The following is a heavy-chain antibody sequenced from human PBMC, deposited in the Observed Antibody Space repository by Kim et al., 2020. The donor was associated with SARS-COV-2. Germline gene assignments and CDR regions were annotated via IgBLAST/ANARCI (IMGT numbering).Heavy chain of an antibody. V-gene: IGHV7-4-1*02. Sequence: ASVKVSCKDSGYTFTSYAMNWVRQAPGQGLEWMGWINTNTGNPTYAQGFTGRFVFSLDNSVSTAYLQISSLKAEDTAVYYCARDTSRDAFDIWGQGTVVTVSS. CDR1: GYTFTSYA. CDR3: ARDTSRDAFDI. D-gene: IGHD1-26*01. J-gene: IGHJ3*02. CDR2: INTNTGNP.